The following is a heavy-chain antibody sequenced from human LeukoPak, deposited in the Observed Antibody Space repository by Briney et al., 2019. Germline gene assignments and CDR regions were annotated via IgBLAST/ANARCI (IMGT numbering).Heavy chain of an antibody. CDR1: GFTFSSYA. V-gene: IGHV3-23*01. Sequence: PGGSLRLSCAASGFTFSSYAMSWVRQAPGNGLEWVSAISGSGGSTYYADSVKGRFTISRDDSKNTLYLQMNSLRAEDTAVYYCAKGIKYYYGSVPIYWGQGTLVTVSS. D-gene: IGHD3-10*01. J-gene: IGHJ4*02. CDR2: ISGSGGST. CDR3: AKGIKYYYGSVPIY.